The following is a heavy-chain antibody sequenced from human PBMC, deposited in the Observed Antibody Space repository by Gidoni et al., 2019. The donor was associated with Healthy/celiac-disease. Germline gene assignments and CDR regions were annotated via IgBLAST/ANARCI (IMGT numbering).Heavy chain of an antibody. V-gene: IGHV3-15*01. CDR3: TTDRVVRGVTLDAFDI. CDR1: GFTFSIAW. Sequence: EVQLVESGGGLVKPGGSLSLSCAASGFTFSIAWMSWVRQAPGKGLEWVGRIKSKTDGGTTDYAAPVKGRFTISRDDSKNTLYLQMNSLKTEDTAVYYCTTDRVVRGVTLDAFDIWGQGTMVTVSS. J-gene: IGHJ3*02. CDR2: IKSKTDGGTT. D-gene: IGHD3-10*01.